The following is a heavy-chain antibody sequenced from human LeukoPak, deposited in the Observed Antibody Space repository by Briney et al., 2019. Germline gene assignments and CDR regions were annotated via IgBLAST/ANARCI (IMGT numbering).Heavy chain of an antibody. J-gene: IGHJ4*02. CDR2: ISGSGSNT. Sequence: GGSLTLSCAAAAFTFSSYAMSWVRQAQGKGLEWVSAISGSGSNTYYADSVKGRFTITRDNSKNTLYLQMNSLKAEDTAVYYCAKEIYGDYPSFDYWGQGTLVTVSS. V-gene: IGHV3-23*01. CDR3: AKEIYGDYPSFDY. CDR1: AFTFSSYA. D-gene: IGHD4-17*01.